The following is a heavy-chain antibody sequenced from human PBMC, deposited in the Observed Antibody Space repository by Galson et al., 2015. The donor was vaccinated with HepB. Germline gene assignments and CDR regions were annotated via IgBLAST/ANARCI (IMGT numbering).Heavy chain of an antibody. CDR3: AIGTVVIPAAFYLDY. CDR2: IIRIFDTA. Sequence: SVKVSCKASGGTFSTYAIGWVRQAPGQGLEWMGGIIRIFDTAKYALKFQGRVKITADESTNTAYMELSGLTSEDTAVYYCAIGTVVIPAAFYLDYWGQGTLVTVSS. V-gene: IGHV1-69*13. D-gene: IGHD2-2*01. CDR1: GGTFSTYA. J-gene: IGHJ4*02.